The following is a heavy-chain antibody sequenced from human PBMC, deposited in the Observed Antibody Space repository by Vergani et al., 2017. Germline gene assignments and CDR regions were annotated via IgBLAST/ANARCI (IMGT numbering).Heavy chain of an antibody. Sequence: QVQLVQSGAEVKKPGASVKVSCKASGYTFTGYYMHWVRQAPGQGLEWMGWINPNSGGTNYAQKFQGRVTRTRDTSIRTAYMELSRLRSEDTAVYYCARGRGTYGSGSYYNSPLDYGGQGTLVTVSS. CDR3: ARGRGTYGSGSYYNSPLDY. CDR1: GYTFTGYY. V-gene: IGHV1-2*02. D-gene: IGHD3-10*01. CDR2: INPNSGGT. J-gene: IGHJ4*02.